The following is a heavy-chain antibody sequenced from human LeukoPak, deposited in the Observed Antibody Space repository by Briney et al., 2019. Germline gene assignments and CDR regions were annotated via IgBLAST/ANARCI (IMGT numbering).Heavy chain of an antibody. D-gene: IGHD6-6*01. J-gene: IGHJ4*02. Sequence: SETLSLTCTVSGGSISSSSYYWGWIRQPPGKGLEWIGSIYYSGSTYYNPSLKSRVTISVDTSKNQFSLKLSSVTAADTAVYYCARAEYSSSSPDYWGQGTLVTVSS. CDR1: GGSISSSSYY. V-gene: IGHV4-39*07. CDR2: IYYSGST. CDR3: ARAEYSSSSPDY.